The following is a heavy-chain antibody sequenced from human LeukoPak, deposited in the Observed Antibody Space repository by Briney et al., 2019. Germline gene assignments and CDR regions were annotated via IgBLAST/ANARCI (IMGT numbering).Heavy chain of an antibody. V-gene: IGHV3-23*01. Sequence: GGSLRLSCAASAFTFSNFAMTWVRQAPGKGLEWVSSISADGADTYYADSVKGRFTISRDNSKNRLYLQMYSLRAEDTAVYFCASAEGDSWGQGTLVTVSS. J-gene: IGHJ5*01. CDR1: AFTFSNFA. CDR3: ASAEGDS. CDR2: ISADGADT.